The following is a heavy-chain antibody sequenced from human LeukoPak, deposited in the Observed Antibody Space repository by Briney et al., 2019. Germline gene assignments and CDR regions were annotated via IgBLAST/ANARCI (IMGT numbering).Heavy chain of an antibody. CDR2: IYYSGST. J-gene: IGHJ6*02. D-gene: IGHD6-13*01. V-gene: IGHV4-59*08. Sequence: PSETLSLTCTVSGGSIRSYYWSWIRQPPGKGLEWIGYIYYSGSTNYNPSLKSRVTISVDTSKNQFSLKLSSVTAADTAVYYCARLGSGSSWYDSYYGMDVWGQGTTVTVSS. CDR3: ARLGSGSSWYDSYYGMDV. CDR1: GGSIRSYY.